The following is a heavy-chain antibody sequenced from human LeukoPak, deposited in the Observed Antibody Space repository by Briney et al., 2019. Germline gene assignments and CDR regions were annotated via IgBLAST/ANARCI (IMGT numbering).Heavy chain of an antibody. Sequence: PGGSLRLSCAASGFTFSGYEMNWVRQAPGKGLEWASYISNSGSTIYYADSVKGRFTISRDNAKNSLYLQMNSLRAEDTAVYYCARTGIAAAGPLNWFDPWGQGTLVTVSS. D-gene: IGHD6-13*01. J-gene: IGHJ5*02. CDR2: ISNSGSTI. CDR1: GFTFSGYE. CDR3: ARTGIAAAGPLNWFDP. V-gene: IGHV3-48*03.